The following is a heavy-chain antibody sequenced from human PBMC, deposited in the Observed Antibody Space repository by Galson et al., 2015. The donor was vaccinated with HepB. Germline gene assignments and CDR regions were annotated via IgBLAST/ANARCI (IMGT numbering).Heavy chain of an antibody. CDR3: AKDGAYYGMDV. J-gene: IGHJ6*02. CDR2: IWYDGSNK. CDR1: GFTFSSYG. Sequence: SLRLSCAASGFTFSSYGMHWVRQAPGKGLEWVAVIWYDGSNKYYADSVKGRFTISRDNSKNTLYLQMNSLRAEDTAVYYCAKDGAYYGMDVWGQGTTVTVSS. V-gene: IGHV3-33*06. D-gene: IGHD3-16*01.